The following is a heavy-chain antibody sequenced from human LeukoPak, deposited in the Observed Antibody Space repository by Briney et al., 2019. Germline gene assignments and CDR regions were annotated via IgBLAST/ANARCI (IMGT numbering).Heavy chain of an antibody. J-gene: IGHJ4*02. V-gene: IGHV3-30*18. CDR2: ISYDGSNK. CDR3: TKAGQWLAPGDY. D-gene: IGHD6-19*01. Sequence: GGSLRLSCAASAFTFNSYAMSWVRQAPGKGLEWVAVISYDGSNKYYADSVKGRFTISRENSKNTVYLQMNSLRDEDTAVYYCTKAGQWLAPGDYWGQGTLVTVSS. CDR1: AFTFNSYA.